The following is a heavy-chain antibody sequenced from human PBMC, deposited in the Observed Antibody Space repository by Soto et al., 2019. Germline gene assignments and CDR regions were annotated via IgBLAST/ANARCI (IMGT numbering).Heavy chain of an antibody. CDR3: ARQGFGPLHGLVDV. J-gene: IGHJ6*02. D-gene: IGHD3-10*01. CDR1: GGSISSYY. Sequence: QVQLQESGPGLVKPSETLSLSCTVSGGSISSYYWSWFRQSPGKRMEWIGYVHHSWGSSYNPSLQXXAXXSLDTSKSQFSLKVTSVTATDPAVYYCARQGFGPLHGLVDVWGQGTTVTVSS. V-gene: IGHV4-59*08. CDR2: VHHSWGS.